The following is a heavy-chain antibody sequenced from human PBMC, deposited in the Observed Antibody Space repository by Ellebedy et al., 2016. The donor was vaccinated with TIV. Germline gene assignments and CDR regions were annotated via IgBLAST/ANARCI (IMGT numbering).Heavy chain of an antibody. CDR1: GFTFSSYW. CDR3: AKFLESIEWELHGDY. V-gene: IGHV3-74*01. Sequence: GESLKISCAASGFTFSSYWMHWVRQAPGKGLVWVSRISSDGSSANYADSVKGRFTISRDNSKNTLYLQMNSLRAEDTAVYYCAKFLESIEWELHGDYWGQGTLVTVSS. D-gene: IGHD1-26*01. CDR2: ISSDGSSA. J-gene: IGHJ4*02.